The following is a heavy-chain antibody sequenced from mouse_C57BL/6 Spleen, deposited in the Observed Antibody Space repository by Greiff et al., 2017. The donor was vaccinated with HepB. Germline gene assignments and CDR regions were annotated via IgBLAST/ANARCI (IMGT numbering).Heavy chain of an antibody. J-gene: IGHJ2*01. Sequence: QVQLQQPGAELVMPGASVKLSCKASGYTFTSYWMHWVKQRPGQGLEWIGEIDPSDSYTNYNQKFKGKSTLTVDKSSSTAYMQLSSLTSEDSAVYYCARWGLLPLDYWGQGTTLTVSS. CDR3: ARWGLLPLDY. V-gene: IGHV1-69*01. D-gene: IGHD2-3*01. CDR1: GYTFTSYW. CDR2: IDPSDSYT.